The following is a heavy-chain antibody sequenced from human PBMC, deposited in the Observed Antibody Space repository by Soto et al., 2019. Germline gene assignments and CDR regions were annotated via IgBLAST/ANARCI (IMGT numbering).Heavy chain of an antibody. V-gene: IGHV1-2*04. CDR1: GYTFTGYY. CDR2: INPNSGGT. CDR3: AREPISGFDWDH. Sequence: ASVKVSCKASGYTFTGYYMHWVRQAPGQGLEWMGWINPNSGGTNYAQKFQGWVTMTRDTSISTAYMELSRLRSDDTAVYYCAREPISGFDWDHWGQGTLVTVSS. J-gene: IGHJ1*01. D-gene: IGHD5-12*01.